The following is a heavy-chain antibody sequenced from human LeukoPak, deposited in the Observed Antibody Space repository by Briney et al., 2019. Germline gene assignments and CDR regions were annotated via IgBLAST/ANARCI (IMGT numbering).Heavy chain of an antibody. CDR3: ARDFVRYCSSTSCQISYYFDY. D-gene: IGHD2-2*01. CDR1: GYTFTSYG. CDR2: ISAYNGNT. Sequence: ASVKVSCKASGYTFTSYGISWVRQAPGQGLEWMGWISAYNGNTNYAQKLQGRVTMTTDTSTSTAYMELRSLRSDDTAVYYCARDFVRYCSSTSCQISYYFDYWGQGTLVTVSS. V-gene: IGHV1-18*01. J-gene: IGHJ4*02.